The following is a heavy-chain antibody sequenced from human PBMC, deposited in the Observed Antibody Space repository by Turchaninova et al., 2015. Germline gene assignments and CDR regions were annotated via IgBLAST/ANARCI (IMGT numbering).Heavy chain of an antibody. Sequence: RLSCSASGFTFSSYAMHWVRQAPGKGLEYVSAISSNGGSTYYADSVKGRFTISRDNSKNTLYLQMSSLRAEDTAVYYCVKDRKYSSCWYPSHYFDYWGQGTLVTVSS. CDR3: VKDRKYSSCWYPSHYFDY. J-gene: IGHJ4*02. D-gene: IGHD6-19*01. V-gene: IGHV3-64D*06. CDR1: GFTFSSYA. CDR2: ISSNGGST.